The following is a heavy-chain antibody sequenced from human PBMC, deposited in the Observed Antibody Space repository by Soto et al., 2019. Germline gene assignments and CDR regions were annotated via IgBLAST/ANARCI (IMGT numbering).Heavy chain of an antibody. CDR1: GFTFSSYS. J-gene: IGHJ5*02. CDR2: ISSSSSYI. Sequence: EVQLVESGGGLVKPGGSLRLSCAASGFTFSSYSMNWVRQAPGKGLEWVSSISSSSSYIYYADSVKGRFTISRDNAKNSLYLQMNSLRAEDTAVYYCAREGCSSTSCYGVNWFDPWGQGTLVTVSS. D-gene: IGHD2-2*01. CDR3: AREGCSSTSCYGVNWFDP. V-gene: IGHV3-21*01.